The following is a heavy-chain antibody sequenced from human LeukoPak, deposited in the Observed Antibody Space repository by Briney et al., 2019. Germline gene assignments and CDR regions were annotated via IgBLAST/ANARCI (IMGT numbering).Heavy chain of an antibody. V-gene: IGHV1-8*03. CDR3: AREAWGWVGARDYYMDV. CDR2: MNPNSGNT. J-gene: IGHJ6*03. CDR1: GYTFTSYD. Sequence: GASVKVSCKASGYTFTSYDINWVRQATGQGLEWMGWMNPNSGNTGYAQKFQGRVTITRNTSISTAYMELSSLRSEDTAVYYCAREAWGWVGARDYYMDVWGKGTTVTISS. D-gene: IGHD1-26*01.